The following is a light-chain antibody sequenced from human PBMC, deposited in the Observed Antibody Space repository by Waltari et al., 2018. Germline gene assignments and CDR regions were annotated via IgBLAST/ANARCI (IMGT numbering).Light chain of an antibody. CDR1: QSISSY. Sequence: DIQMTQSPSSLSAFVGDRVTITCRASQSISSYLNWYQQKPGKAPKLLIYAASSLQGGVPSRFSGSGSGTDFTLTISSLQPEDFATYYCQQSYNTPLTFGGGTKVEIK. CDR3: QQSYNTPLT. J-gene: IGKJ4*01. CDR2: AAS. V-gene: IGKV1-39*01.